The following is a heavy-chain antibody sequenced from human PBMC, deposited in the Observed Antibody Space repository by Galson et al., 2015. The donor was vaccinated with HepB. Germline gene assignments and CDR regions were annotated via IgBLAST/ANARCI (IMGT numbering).Heavy chain of an antibody. CDR2: ISGNGDST. Sequence: SLRLSCAASGFGFDTHAMSWVRQAPGKGLEWISGISGNGDSTFYGDSVKGRFTVSRDNSKNILFLQMNSLRAEDTGLYFSAKGHGLFDSWGHGILVTVSS. J-gene: IGHJ5*01. D-gene: IGHD3-10*01. V-gene: IGHV3-23*01. CDR1: GFGFDTHA. CDR3: AKGHGLFDS.